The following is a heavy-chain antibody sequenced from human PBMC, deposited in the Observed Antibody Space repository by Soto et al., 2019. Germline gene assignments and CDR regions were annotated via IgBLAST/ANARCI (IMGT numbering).Heavy chain of an antibody. CDR2: INPNSGGT. J-gene: IGHJ5*02. Sequence: GXSVKVSCKASGYTFSGYYMRWVRQAPGQGLEWMGWINPNSGGTNYAQKFQGRVTMTRDTSISTAYMELSRLRSDDTAVYYCARDLRYCSGGSCHKFDPWGQGTLVTVSS. CDR1: GYTFSGYY. CDR3: ARDLRYCSGGSCHKFDP. V-gene: IGHV1-2*02. D-gene: IGHD2-15*01.